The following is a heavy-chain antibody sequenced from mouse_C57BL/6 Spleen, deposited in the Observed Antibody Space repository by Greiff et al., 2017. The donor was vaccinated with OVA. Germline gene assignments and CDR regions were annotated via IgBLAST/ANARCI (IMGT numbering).Heavy chain of an antibody. CDR3: ARSLVDY. D-gene: IGHD3-3*01. Sequence: QVQLKQSGAELARPGASVKLSCKASGYTFTSYGISWVKQRTGQGLEWIGEIYPRSGNTYYNEKFKGKATLTADKSSSTAYMELRSLTSEDSAVYLCARSLVDYWGQGTSVTVSS. V-gene: IGHV1-81*01. CDR2: IYPRSGNT. CDR1: GYTFTSYG. J-gene: IGHJ4*01.